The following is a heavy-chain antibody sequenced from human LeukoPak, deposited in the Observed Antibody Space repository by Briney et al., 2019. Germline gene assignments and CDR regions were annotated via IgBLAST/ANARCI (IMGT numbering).Heavy chain of an antibody. Sequence: SETLSLTCTVSGGSISSYYWSWIRQPPGKGLEWIGYIYYSGSTNYNPSLKSRVTISVDTSKNQFSLKLSSVTAADTAVYYCARLIKGGSYYNYYYYYMDVWGKGTTVTISS. D-gene: IGHD1-26*01. CDR2: IYYSGST. CDR3: ARLIKGGSYYNYYYYYMDV. J-gene: IGHJ6*03. CDR1: GGSISSYY. V-gene: IGHV4-59*01.